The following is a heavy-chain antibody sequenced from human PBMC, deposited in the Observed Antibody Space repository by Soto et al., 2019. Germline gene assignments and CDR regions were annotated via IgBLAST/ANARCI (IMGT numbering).Heavy chain of an antibody. D-gene: IGHD6-13*01. Sequence: ASVKVSCKASGYTFTGYYMHWVRQAPGQGLEWMGWINPNSGGTNYAQKFQGWVTMTRDTSISTAYMELSRLRSDDTAVYYCATEYSSPYYYGMDVWGQGTTVTVSS. V-gene: IGHV1-2*04. CDR2: INPNSGGT. CDR3: ATEYSSPYYYGMDV. J-gene: IGHJ6*02. CDR1: GYTFTGYY.